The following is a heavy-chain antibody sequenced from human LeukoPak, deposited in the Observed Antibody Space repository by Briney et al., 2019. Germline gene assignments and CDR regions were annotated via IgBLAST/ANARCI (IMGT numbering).Heavy chain of an antibody. CDR1: GGSMSNYY. CDR2: VYYSGTT. V-gene: IGHV4-59*12. J-gene: IGHJ4*02. Sequence: SETLSLTCTVSGGSMSNYYWNWIRQPPGKGLEWIGYVYYSGTTNYNPSLKSRVSMSVDTSKNQFSLKLSSVTAADTAVYYCARDLLADWEDYDSSGYPYRPFDYWGQGTLVTVSS. CDR3: ARDLLADWEDYDSSGYPYRPFDY. D-gene: IGHD3-22*01.